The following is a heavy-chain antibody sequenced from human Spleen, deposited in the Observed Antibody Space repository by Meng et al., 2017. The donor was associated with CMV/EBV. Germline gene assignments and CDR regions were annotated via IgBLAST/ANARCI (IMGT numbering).Heavy chain of an antibody. CDR3: AKSEIGYYFDY. V-gene: IGHV3-23*01. J-gene: IGHJ4*02. D-gene: IGHD3-10*01. CDR1: GFTFSSYA. CDR2: ISGSGGST. Sequence: SRAAYGFTFSSYAMSWVRQAPGKGLEWVSAISGSGGSTYYADSVKGRFTISRDNSKNTLYLQMNSLRAEDTAVYYCAKSEIGYYFDYWGQGTLVTVSS.